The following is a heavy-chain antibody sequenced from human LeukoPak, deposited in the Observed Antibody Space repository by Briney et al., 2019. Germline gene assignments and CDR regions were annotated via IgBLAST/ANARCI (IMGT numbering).Heavy chain of an antibody. CDR3: ARRSMAYGDYFWFDP. CDR2: INPSGGST. V-gene: IGHV1-46*01. J-gene: IGHJ5*02. D-gene: IGHD3-22*01. CDR1: GYTFTSYY. Sequence: ASVKVSCKASGYTFTSYYMHWVRQAPGQGLEWMGIINPSGGSTSYAQKFQGRVTMSRDTSTSTVYMELSSLRSEDTAVYYCARRSMAYGDYFWFDPWGQGTLVTVSS.